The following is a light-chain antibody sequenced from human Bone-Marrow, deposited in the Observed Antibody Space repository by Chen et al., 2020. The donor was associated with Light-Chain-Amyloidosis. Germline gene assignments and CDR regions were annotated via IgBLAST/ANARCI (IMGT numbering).Light chain of an antibody. CDR2: EDN. Sequence: NFVLIQPHSVSESPGKTVTIPCTPSSGYIASNYVHWYQHRPGRSPTIVIYEDNQRPSGVPDRFSGSIDRSSNSASLTISGLKTEDEGDYYCQSYDIAKVFGGGTKVTVL. V-gene: IGLV6-57*01. CDR1: SGYIASNY. J-gene: IGLJ2*01. CDR3: QSYDIAKV.